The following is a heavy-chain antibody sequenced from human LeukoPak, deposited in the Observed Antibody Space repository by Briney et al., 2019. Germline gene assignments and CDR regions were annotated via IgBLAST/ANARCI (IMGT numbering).Heavy chain of an antibody. Sequence: GAPVKVSCKASGYTFTSYGISWVRQAPGQGLEWMGWISAYNGNTNYAQKLQGRVTMTTDTSTSTAYMELRSLRSDDTAVYYCARGGVNSGWYSSFDYWGQGTLVTVSS. CDR1: GYTFTSYG. V-gene: IGHV1-18*01. D-gene: IGHD6-19*01. J-gene: IGHJ4*02. CDR3: ARGGVNSGWYSSFDY. CDR2: ISAYNGNT.